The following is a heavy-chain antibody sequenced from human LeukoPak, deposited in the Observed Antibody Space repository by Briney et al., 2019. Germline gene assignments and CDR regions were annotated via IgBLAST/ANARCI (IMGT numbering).Heavy chain of an antibody. D-gene: IGHD2-2*01. CDR2: INHSGST. V-gene: IGHV4-34*01. Sequence: SETLSLTCAVYGGSFSGYYWSWIRQPPGKGLEWIGEINHSGSTNYNPSLKSRVTISVDMSKNQFSLKLSSVTAADTAVYYCARVRYCSSTSCYSKSAFDIWGQGTMVTVSS. CDR1: GGSFSGYY. J-gene: IGHJ3*02. CDR3: ARVRYCSSTSCYSKSAFDI.